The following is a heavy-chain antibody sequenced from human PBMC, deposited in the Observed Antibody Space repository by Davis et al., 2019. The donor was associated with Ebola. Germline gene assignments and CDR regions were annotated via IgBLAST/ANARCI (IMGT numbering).Heavy chain of an antibody. Sequence: PGGSLRLSCAASGFTFSSYGMHWVRQAPGKGLEWVAVISYDGSNKYYADSVKGRFTISRDNSKNTLYLQMNSLRAEDTAVYYCAKQKYTIFGVVIKAFDYWGQGTLVTVSS. V-gene: IGHV3-30*18. CDR2: ISYDGSNK. CDR3: AKQKYTIFGVVIKAFDY. J-gene: IGHJ4*02. CDR1: GFTFSSYG. D-gene: IGHD3-3*01.